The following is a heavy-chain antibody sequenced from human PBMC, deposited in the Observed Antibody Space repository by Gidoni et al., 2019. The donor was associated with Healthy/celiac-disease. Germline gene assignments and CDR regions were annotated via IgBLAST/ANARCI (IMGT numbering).Heavy chain of an antibody. CDR3: ARGQQLVGGYFDY. D-gene: IGHD6-13*01. CDR1: GGSISSGSYY. V-gene: IGHV4-61*02. J-gene: IGHJ4*02. Sequence: QVQLQESGPGRVKPSQTLSLTCTVSGGSISSGSYYWSWIRQPAGKGLEWIGRIYTSGSTNYNPSLKSRVTISVDTSKNQFSLKLSSVTAADTAVYYCARGQQLVGGYFDYWGQGTLVTVSS. CDR2: IYTSGST.